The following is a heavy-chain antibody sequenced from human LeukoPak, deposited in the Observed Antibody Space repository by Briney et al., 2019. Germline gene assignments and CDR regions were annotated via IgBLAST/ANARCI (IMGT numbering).Heavy chain of an antibody. Sequence: GGSLRLSCAASGFTFDDYAMHWVRQAPGKGLEWVSGISWNSGSIGYADSVKGRFTISRDNAKNSLYLQMNSLRAEDTALYYCAKGQQLILYYFDYWGQGALVTVSS. CDR2: ISWNSGSI. CDR1: GFTFDDYA. J-gene: IGHJ4*02. CDR3: AKGQQLILYYFDY. D-gene: IGHD6-13*01. V-gene: IGHV3-9*01.